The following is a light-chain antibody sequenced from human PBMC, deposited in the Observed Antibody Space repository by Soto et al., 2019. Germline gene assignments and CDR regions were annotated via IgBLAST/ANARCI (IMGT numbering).Light chain of an antibody. CDR3: QHVYDYPLT. V-gene: IGKV1-9*01. CDR1: QGINSY. CDR2: TAS. J-gene: IGKJ4*01. Sequence: IPLTQSPSFLSASLGDRVTITCRASQGINSYVAWHQQKPGKAPKLLIYTASTLQSGVPSRFNGRVSGTEFALTIRGLLPEDSATYYCQHVYDYPLTFGGGTKVEI.